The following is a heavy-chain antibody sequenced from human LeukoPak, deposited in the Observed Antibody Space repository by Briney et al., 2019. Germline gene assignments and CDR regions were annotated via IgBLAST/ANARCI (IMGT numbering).Heavy chain of an antibody. CDR1: GYFISSGYY. V-gene: IGHV4-38-2*02. Sequence: PSETLSLTCTVLGYFISSGYYWGWIRQPPGKGLEWIGSIDHGENTYYNPSLKSRVTLSVDTSKDQFSLILKSVTAADTAIYYCARDNVLYSGWFDPWGQGILVTVSS. D-gene: IGHD2-21*01. CDR3: ARDNVLYSGWFDP. CDR2: IDHGENT. J-gene: IGHJ5*02.